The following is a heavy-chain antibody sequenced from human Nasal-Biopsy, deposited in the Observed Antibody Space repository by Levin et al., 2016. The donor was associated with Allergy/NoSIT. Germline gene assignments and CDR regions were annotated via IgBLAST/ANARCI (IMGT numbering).Heavy chain of an antibody. J-gene: IGHJ6*02. CDR1: GFTFSSHD. D-gene: IGHD4/OR15-4a*01. CDR2: ITSAGDT. CDR3: TRDLTDV. V-gene: IGHV3-13*04. Sequence: GGSLRLSCAASGFTFSSHDMHWVRQATGKGLEWVSAITSAGDTYYLGSVRGRFSISRDNAKDSVYLQMNSLRGGDTAVYYCTRDLTDVWGQGTTVTVSS.